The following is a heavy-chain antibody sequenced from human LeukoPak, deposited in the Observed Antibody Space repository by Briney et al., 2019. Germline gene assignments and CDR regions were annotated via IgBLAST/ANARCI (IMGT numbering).Heavy chain of an antibody. CDR3: ARDVSDYGDYTIDY. V-gene: IGHV4-4*07. CDR1: GGSINSYF. CDR2: IYSSGST. D-gene: IGHD4-17*01. J-gene: IGHJ4*02. Sequence: SETLSLTCTISGGSINSYFWSWIRQPAGKGLEWIGRIYSSGSTNYNSSLKSRVSMSVDTSKNQFSLRLSSVTAADTAVYYCARDVSDYGDYTIDYWGQGTLVTVSS.